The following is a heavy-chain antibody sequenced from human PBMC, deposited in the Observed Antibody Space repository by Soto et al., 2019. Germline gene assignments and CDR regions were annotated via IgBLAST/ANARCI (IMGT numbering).Heavy chain of an antibody. D-gene: IGHD2-2*01. CDR1: GFIFSNYW. CDR3: AKNNLYCSSTNCFVFDY. Sequence: EVQVVESGGGLVQPGGSLRLSCAASGFIFSNYWMSWVRQAPGKGLEWVANIKQDGSEKHYVDSVKGRLTISRDNADNSLYLQMNSLRAEDTAVYYCAKNNLYCSSTNCFVFDYWGQGTLVTVSS. J-gene: IGHJ4*02. CDR2: IKQDGSEK. V-gene: IGHV3-7*01.